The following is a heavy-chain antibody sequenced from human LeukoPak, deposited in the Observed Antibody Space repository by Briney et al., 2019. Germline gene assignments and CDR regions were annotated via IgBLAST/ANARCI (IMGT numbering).Heavy chain of an antibody. D-gene: IGHD2-2*02. CDR1: GGSISSYY. V-gene: IGHV4-4*07. CDR2: IYTSGST. J-gene: IGHJ6*03. Sequence: ASETLSLTCTVSGGSISSYYRSWIRQPAGKGLEWIGRIYTSGSTNYNPSLKSRVTMSVDTSKNQFSLKLSSVTAADTAVYYCARDLYCSSTSCYMGWNYYYYMDVWGKGTTVTVSS. CDR3: ARDLYCSSTSCYMGWNYYYYMDV.